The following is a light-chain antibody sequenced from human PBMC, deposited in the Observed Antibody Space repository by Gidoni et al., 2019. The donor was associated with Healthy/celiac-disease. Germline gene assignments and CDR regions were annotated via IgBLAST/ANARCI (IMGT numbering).Light chain of an antibody. CDR3: QQRSNWIGT. V-gene: IGKV3-11*01. Sequence: EIVLTQSPATLSLSPGERATLSCRASQSVSSYLAWYQQKPGQAPRLLIYDASNRATGIPARFSGSGSGTDFTLTISSLEPEDFAVYYCQQRSNWIGTFXQXTKVEIK. CDR2: DAS. CDR1: QSVSSY. J-gene: IGKJ1*01.